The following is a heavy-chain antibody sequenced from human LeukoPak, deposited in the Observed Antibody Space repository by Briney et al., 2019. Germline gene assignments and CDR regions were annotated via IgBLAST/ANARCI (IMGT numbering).Heavy chain of an antibody. D-gene: IGHD3-22*01. CDR3: ARDRRGSPSSGYYLRDY. Sequence: GGSLRLSCAASGFTFSSYSMNWVRQAPGKGLEWVSSISSSSSYIYYADSVKGRFTISRDNAKNSLYLQMSSLRAEDTAVYYCARDRRGSPSSGYYLRDYWGQGTLVTVSS. J-gene: IGHJ4*02. CDR1: GFTFSSYS. V-gene: IGHV3-21*01. CDR2: ISSSSSYI.